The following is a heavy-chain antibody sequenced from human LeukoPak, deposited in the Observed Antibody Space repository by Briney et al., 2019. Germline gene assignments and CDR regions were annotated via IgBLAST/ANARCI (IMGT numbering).Heavy chain of an antibody. D-gene: IGHD3-10*01. V-gene: IGHV3-30*04. CDR1: GFSFSTHA. CDR3: VRGPIQYYSGSGSYFDY. Sequence: PGGSLRLSCAASGFSFSTHAMFWVRQAPGKGLEWVAVMSFDGNNKYYADSVKGRFTISRDNSKKMLYLQMNSLRAEDTALYYCVRGPIQYYSGSGSYFDYWGQGTLVTVSS. J-gene: IGHJ4*02. CDR2: MSFDGNNK.